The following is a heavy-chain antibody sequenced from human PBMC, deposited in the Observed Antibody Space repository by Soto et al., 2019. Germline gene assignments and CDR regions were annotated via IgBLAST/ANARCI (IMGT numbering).Heavy chain of an antibody. Sequence: QVQLMQSGAEVRKPGASAKVSCKASGYTFTDYDINWVRQATGQGLEWLGWMTPKSGYTGYAQKFQGRVTLTRDTSRGTAYMELSSLTSEDTAVYYCTRNLYNTGDFDHWGQGTLVTVSS. J-gene: IGHJ4*02. D-gene: IGHD1-20*01. CDR3: TRNLYNTGDFDH. CDR2: MTPKSGYT. V-gene: IGHV1-8*02. CDR1: GYTFTDYD.